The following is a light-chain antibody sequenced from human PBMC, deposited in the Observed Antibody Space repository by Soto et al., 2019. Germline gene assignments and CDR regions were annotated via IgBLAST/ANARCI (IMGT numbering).Light chain of an antibody. CDR2: DVN. CDR1: SSDVGGYNY. V-gene: IGLV2-14*03. Sequence: QSALTQPASVSGSPGQSITISCTGTSSDVGGYNYVYWYQQHPGNAPKLMLYDVNNRPSGVSIRFSGSKSGNTASLTISGLQAEDEADYYCSSYTGSNNLLFGGGTKVTVL. CDR3: SSYTGSNNLL. J-gene: IGLJ2*01.